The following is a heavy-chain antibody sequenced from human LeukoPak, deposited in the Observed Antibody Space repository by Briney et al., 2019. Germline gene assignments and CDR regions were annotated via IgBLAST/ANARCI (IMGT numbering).Heavy chain of an antibody. CDR1: GGSISSYY. D-gene: IGHD3-3*01. Sequence: SSETLSLTCTVSGGSISSYYWSWIRQPPGKRLECIGYIYYTGTTNYNPSLKSRVTISVDTSKNQFSLRLSSVTAADTAVYYCARGSSGYYIPWFDPWGQGTLVTVSS. J-gene: IGHJ5*02. CDR2: IYYTGTT. CDR3: ARGSSGYYIPWFDP. V-gene: IGHV4-59*01.